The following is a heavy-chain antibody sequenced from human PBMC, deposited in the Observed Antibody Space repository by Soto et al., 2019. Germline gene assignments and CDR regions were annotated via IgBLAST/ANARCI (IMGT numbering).Heavy chain of an antibody. D-gene: IGHD1-7*01. CDR2: MNPNSGNT. CDR3: ARERTGTTSNWFDP. J-gene: IGHJ5*02. V-gene: IGHV1-8*01. Sequence: QVQLVQSGAEVKKPGASVKVSCKASGYTFTSYDINWVRQATGHGLEWMGWMNPNSGNTVYAQKFQGRVTMTMDTSISTAYMELSSLRSEDTAVYYCARERTGTTSNWFDPWGQGTLVTVSS. CDR1: GYTFTSYD.